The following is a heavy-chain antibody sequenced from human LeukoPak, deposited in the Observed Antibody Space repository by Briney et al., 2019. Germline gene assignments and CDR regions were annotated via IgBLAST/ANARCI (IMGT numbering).Heavy chain of an antibody. CDR1: GFTFSSYS. CDR3: ARAPLSPYHYDPQRPKGYFDY. D-gene: IGHD3-22*01. V-gene: IGHV3-48*04. CDR2: ISSASGSI. J-gene: IGHJ4*02. Sequence: PGGSLRLSCAASGFTFSSYSMNWVRQAPGKGLEWDSYISSASGSIYYADSVKGRFTISRDNAKNSLFLQMNSLRAEDTAVYYCARAPLSPYHYDPQRPKGYFDYWGRGTLVTVSS.